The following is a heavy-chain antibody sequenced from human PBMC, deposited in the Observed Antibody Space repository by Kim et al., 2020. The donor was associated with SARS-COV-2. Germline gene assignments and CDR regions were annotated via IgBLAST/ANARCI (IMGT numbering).Heavy chain of an antibody. J-gene: IGHJ3*02. CDR1: GGSISSSNW. V-gene: IGHV4-4*02. CDR2: IYHSGST. D-gene: IGHD3-3*01. Sequence: SETLSLTCAVSGGSISSSNWWSWVRQPPGKGLEWIGEIYHSGSTNYNPSLKSRVTISVDKSKNQFSLKLSSVTAADTAVYYCARWSRVDLDAFDIWGQGTMVTVSS. CDR3: ARWSRVDLDAFDI.